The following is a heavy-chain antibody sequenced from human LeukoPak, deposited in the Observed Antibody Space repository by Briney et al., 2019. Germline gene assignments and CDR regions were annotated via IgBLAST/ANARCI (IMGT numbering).Heavy chain of an antibody. CDR2: ISAYNGNT. CDR3: AREGLMVRAVEVFDY. D-gene: IGHD3-10*01. V-gene: IGHV1-18*01. CDR1: GGTFSSYA. J-gene: IGHJ4*02. Sequence: ASVKVSCKASGGTFSSYAISWVRQAPGQGLEWMGWISAYNGNTNYAQKLQGRVTMTTDTSTSTAYMELRSLRSDDTAVYYCAREGLMVRAVEVFDYWGQGTLVTVSS.